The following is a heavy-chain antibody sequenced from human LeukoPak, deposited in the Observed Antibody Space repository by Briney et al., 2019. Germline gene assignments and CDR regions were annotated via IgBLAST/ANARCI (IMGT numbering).Heavy chain of an antibody. Sequence: HPGGSLRLSCAASGFTFSSYAMSWVRQAPGKGLEWVSAISGSGGSTYYADSVKGRFTISRDNSKNTLYLQMNSLRAEDTAVYYCARDEAPLYDSSGYYSDWGQGTLVTVSS. CDR2: ISGSGGST. V-gene: IGHV3-23*01. D-gene: IGHD3-22*01. CDR1: GFTFSSYA. J-gene: IGHJ4*02. CDR3: ARDEAPLYDSSGYYSD.